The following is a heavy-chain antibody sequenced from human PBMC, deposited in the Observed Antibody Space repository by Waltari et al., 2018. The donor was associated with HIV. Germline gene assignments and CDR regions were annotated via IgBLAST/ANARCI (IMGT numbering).Heavy chain of an antibody. Sequence: EVQVVESGGGLIQPGGSLRLSCAVSGFTVNRKYMSWVRPAPGKGLEWVSVIISGSTKYYADSVKGRFIISTDSSKNTLYLQMNSLRVEDTAVYYCVRGGGDPAVRRTAGYQYYGMDVWGQGTTVTVSS. CDR2: IISGSTK. V-gene: IGHV3-53*01. J-gene: IGHJ6*02. D-gene: IGHD3-10*01. CDR1: GFTVNRKY. CDR3: VRGGGDPAVRRTAGYQYYGMDV.